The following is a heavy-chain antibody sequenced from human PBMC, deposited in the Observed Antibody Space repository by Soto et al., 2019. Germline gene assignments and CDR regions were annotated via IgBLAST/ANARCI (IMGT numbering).Heavy chain of an antibody. CDR1: GGSVDSVNHY. D-gene: IGHD5-12*01. J-gene: IGHJ5*02. Sequence: SETLSLTCTVSGGSVDSVNHYWSWIRQSPGKGLEWIGYIYSIGNTYYNPSLKSRVQISVDKSRNQFFLKLSSVTAADTAVYFCAKSEYSSMSINWFDPWGQGALVTVSS. V-gene: IGHV4-30-4*01. CDR3: AKSEYSSMSINWFDP. CDR2: IYSIGNT.